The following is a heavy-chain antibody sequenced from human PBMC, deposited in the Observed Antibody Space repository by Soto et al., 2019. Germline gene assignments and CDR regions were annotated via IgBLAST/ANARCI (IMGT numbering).Heavy chain of an antibody. Sequence: SETLSLTCVVSGDSISSTHWWTWVRQTPGTGLEWIGEVYHTGSTKYNPSLKNRVTISLDKSNNQFSLNLKSLTAADTAVYYCAIDPTPWGQGTMVTVSS. CDR2: VYHTGST. D-gene: IGHD2-15*01. CDR1: GDSISSTHW. CDR3: AIDPTP. V-gene: IGHV4-4*02. J-gene: IGHJ1*01.